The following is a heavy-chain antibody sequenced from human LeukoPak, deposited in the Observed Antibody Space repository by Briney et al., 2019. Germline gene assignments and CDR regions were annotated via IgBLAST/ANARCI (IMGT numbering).Heavy chain of an antibody. D-gene: IGHD5-12*01. CDR1: GYTFTSYD. J-gene: IGHJ6*03. V-gene: IGHV1-8*03. CDR3: ARGYLTYYYYYMDV. CDR2: MNPNSGNT. Sequence: ASVKVSCKASGYTFTSYDINWVRQATGQGLEWMGWMNPNSGNTGYAQKFQGRVTITRNTSISTAYMELSSLRSEDTAVYYCARGYLTYYYYYMDVWGKGTMVTVSS.